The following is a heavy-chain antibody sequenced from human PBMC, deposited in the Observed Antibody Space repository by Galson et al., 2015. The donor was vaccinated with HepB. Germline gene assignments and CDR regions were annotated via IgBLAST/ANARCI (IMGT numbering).Heavy chain of an antibody. CDR3: AKDMGYLIAVVTLDF. CDR2: LSGSGEIT. D-gene: IGHD3-22*01. CDR1: GFSFSAYA. V-gene: IGHV3-23*01. J-gene: IGHJ4*02. Sequence: SLRLSCAASGFSFSAYAMSWVRQAPGMGLEWVSGLSGSGEITEYAESVRGRFSISRDNFKKMLYLQMDSLRADDTAVYYCAKDMGYLIAVVTLDFWGQGTLVTVSS.